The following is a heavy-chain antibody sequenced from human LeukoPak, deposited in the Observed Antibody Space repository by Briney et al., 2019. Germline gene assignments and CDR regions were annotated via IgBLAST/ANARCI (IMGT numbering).Heavy chain of an antibody. D-gene: IGHD1-7*01. CDR2: ICSSSGKI. V-gene: IGHV3-21*01. CDR3: AKVKRFSGTTIAGFDC. CDR1: LFTFSTYS. J-gene: IGHJ4*02. Sequence: PGGSLRLSCAASLFTFSTYSMNGVRDAPREGLGWVSSICSSSGKIYYADSLKRRFTISRDNTKNSLFLQKYRLRAEDTAAYYWAKVKRFSGTTIAGFDCWGRGTLVIVSS.